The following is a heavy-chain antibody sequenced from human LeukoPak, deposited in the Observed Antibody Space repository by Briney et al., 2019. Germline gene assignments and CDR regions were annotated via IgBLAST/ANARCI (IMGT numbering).Heavy chain of an antibody. CDR3: AKVMEEYQLLRMYYFDY. Sequence: GGSLRLSCAASGFTFSSYAMSWVRQALGRGLEWVSAISGSGGSTYYADSVKGRFTISRDNSKNTLYLQMNSLRAEDTAVYYCAKVMEEYQLLRMYYFDYWGQGTLVTVSS. CDR1: GFTFSSYA. V-gene: IGHV3-23*01. CDR2: ISGSGGST. D-gene: IGHD2-2*01. J-gene: IGHJ4*02.